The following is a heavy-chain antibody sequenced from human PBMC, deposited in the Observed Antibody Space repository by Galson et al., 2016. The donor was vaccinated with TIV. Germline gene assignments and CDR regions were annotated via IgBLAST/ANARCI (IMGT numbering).Heavy chain of an antibody. V-gene: IGHV4-59*08. J-gene: IGHJ4*02. CDR3: AKHGRVVVAGLYYFEN. CDR2: ISHSGTT. D-gene: IGHD2-15*01. CDR1: GGSISSSY. Sequence: SETLSLTGTVSGGSISSSYWSWIRQPPGKGLELIGYISHSGTTNYKYSLKSRATISVDTSKNQMSLRLNSVSAADTAVYYCAKHGRVVVAGLYYFENWGQGSLVTVSS.